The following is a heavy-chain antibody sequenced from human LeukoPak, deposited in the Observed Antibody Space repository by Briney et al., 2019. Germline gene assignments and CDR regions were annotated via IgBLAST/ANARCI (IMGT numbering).Heavy chain of an antibody. CDR3: ARHDWFDP. CDR2: IYDGGST. V-gene: IGHV3-53*01. Sequence: GGSLRLSCAASGFTINNDYMSWVRQAPGKGLEWVSVIYDGGSTYYADSVKGRFTISRDDSKNTLYLQMNSLRAEDTAVYYCARHDWFDPWGQGTLVTVSP. CDR1: GFTINNDY. J-gene: IGHJ5*02.